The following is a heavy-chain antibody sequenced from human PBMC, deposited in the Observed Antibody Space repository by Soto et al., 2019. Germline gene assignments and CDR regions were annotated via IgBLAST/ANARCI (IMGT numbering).Heavy chain of an antibody. J-gene: IGHJ5*02. Sequence: QVQLVESGGGVVQPGRSLRLSCAASGFSISRSAMHWVRQAPGKGLELVAVIAYDGSNRWYADSAKGRFTISRDNSKNALLLQMSSLRGEDTAVYYCARDLQAGTDNVNWFAPWGQGTLVTVSS. CDR2: IAYDGSNR. CDR1: GFSISRSA. CDR3: ARDLQAGTDNVNWFAP. D-gene: IGHD1-1*01. V-gene: IGHV3-30*04.